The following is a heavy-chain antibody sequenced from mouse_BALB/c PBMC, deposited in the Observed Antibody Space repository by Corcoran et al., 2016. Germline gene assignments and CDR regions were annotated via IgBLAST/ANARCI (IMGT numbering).Heavy chain of an antibody. V-gene: IGHV9-3-1*01. CDR2: INTYTGEP. Sequence: QIQLVQSGPELKKPGETVKISCKASGYTFTNYGMNWVTQAPGKGLKWMGWINTYTGEPTYTDDFKGRFAFSLETSANTAYLQINNLKNEDTATYFCARYYGSSYYFDYWGQGTTLTVSS. D-gene: IGHD1-1*01. CDR1: GYTFTNYG. J-gene: IGHJ2*01. CDR3: ARYYGSSYYFDY.